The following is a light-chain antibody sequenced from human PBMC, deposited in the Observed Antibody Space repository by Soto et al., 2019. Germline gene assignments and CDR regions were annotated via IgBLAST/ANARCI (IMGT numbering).Light chain of an antibody. CDR3: QHRGNWPLT. Sequence: EIVLTQSPVTLSWSPGERATLSCRASQSVSRSLAWYQQKPGQAPRLLIYDASNRATGIPERFSGSGSGTDFTLTISSLEPEDFAVYFCQHRGNWPLTFGGGTKVDIK. CDR1: QSVSRS. J-gene: IGKJ4*01. CDR2: DAS. V-gene: IGKV3-11*01.